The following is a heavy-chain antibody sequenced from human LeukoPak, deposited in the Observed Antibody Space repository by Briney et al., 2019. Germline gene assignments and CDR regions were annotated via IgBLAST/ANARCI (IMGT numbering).Heavy chain of an antibody. CDR1: GGSISSGGYS. Sequence: SQTLSLTCAVSGGSISSGGYSWSWIRQPPGKGLEWIGYIYHSGSTYYNPSLKSRVTISVDTSKNQFSLKLSSVTAADTAVYYCARVVCPSSTSCYFPDYFDYWGQGTLVTVSS. D-gene: IGHD2-2*01. CDR2: IYHSGST. J-gene: IGHJ4*02. CDR3: ARVVCPSSTSCYFPDYFDY. V-gene: IGHV4-30-2*05.